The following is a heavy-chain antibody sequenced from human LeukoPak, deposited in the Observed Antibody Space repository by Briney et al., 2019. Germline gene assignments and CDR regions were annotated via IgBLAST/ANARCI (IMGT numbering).Heavy chain of an antibody. CDR3: ARDGPQGEFIVGATSYYYYYYMDV. J-gene: IGHJ6*03. D-gene: IGHD1-26*01. Sequence: GGSLRLSCAASGFTFNDYGMSWVRQAPGKGLEWVSGINWNGGSKVYADSVKGRFTISGDNAKNSLYLQMNSLRAEDTALYYCARDGPQGEFIVGATSYYYYYYMDVWGKGTTVTVSS. CDR2: INWNGGSK. CDR1: GFTFNDYG. V-gene: IGHV3-20*04.